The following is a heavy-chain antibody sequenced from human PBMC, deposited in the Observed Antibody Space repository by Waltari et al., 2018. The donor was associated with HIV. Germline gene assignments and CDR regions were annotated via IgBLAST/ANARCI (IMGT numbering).Heavy chain of an antibody. J-gene: IGHJ6*02. Sequence: QHQLQESGPGLVKPSETLSLTCTVSGGSISSSSYYWVGIRQPPGTGLEWIGSVFHRGSSYYNPSLQSRVAISADMSNNQFSLKLSSVTAADTAVYYCARHGLQKGWLPQVKYYYAMDVWGQGTTVTVSS. CDR1: GGSISSSSYY. V-gene: IGHV4-39*01. CDR3: ARHGLQKGWLPQVKYYYAMDV. D-gene: IGHD6-19*01. CDR2: VFHRGSS.